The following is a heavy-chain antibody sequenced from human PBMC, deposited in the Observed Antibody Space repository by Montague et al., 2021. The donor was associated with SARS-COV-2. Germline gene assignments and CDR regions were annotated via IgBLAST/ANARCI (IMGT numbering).Heavy chain of an antibody. CDR3: ANLYSYGS. CDR1: GFTFSSYS. CDR2: ISTSSSYI. Sequence: SLRLSCAASGFTFSSYSMNWVRQAPGKGLEWVSSISTSSSYIYYADSVKGRFTISRDNATTSLYPPMNSLRAEDTAVYYCANLYSYGSWGQGTPVTVSP. J-gene: IGHJ4*02. V-gene: IGHV3-21*01. D-gene: IGHD5-18*01.